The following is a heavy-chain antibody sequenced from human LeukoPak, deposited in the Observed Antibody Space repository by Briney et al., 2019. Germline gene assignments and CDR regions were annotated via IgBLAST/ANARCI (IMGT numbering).Heavy chain of an antibody. CDR2: IKSKTDGGTS. Sequence: GGSLRLSCAASGFTFSSAWMSWVRQAPGKGLEWVGRIKSKTDGGTSDLAAPVKGRFFISRDDSKDTMYLQVNSLKNEDTAMYYCVTGRTPDYGDYRGAFDFWAQGTMVTVSS. CDR3: VTGRTPDYGDYRGAFDF. D-gene: IGHD4-17*01. CDR1: GFTFSSAW. J-gene: IGHJ3*01. V-gene: IGHV3-15*01.